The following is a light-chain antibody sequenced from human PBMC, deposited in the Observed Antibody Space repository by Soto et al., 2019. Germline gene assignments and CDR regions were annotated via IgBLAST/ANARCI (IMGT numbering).Light chain of an antibody. V-gene: IGKV3-15*01. Sequence: EIVMTQSPATLSVSPGERATLSCRASQSVSSNLAWYQQKPGQAPRLLIYGASTRATGIPARFSGSGSGTEFTLTISILQSEDFAVYYCQQYNNRPRTFGQGTKVDIK. CDR2: GAS. CDR1: QSVSSN. J-gene: IGKJ1*01. CDR3: QQYNNRPRT.